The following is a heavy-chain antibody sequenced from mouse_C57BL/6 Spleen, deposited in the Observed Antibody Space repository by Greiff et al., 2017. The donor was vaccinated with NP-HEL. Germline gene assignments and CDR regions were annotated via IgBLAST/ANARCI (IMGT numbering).Heavy chain of an antibody. CDR3: TRSRLLPAWFAY. V-gene: IGHV1-15*01. J-gene: IGHJ3*01. CDR2: IDPETGGT. CDR1: GYTFTDYE. Sequence: QVQLQQSGAELVRPGASVTLSCKASGYTFTDYEMHWVKQTPVHGLEWIGAIDPETGGTAYNQKFKGKAILTADKSSSTAYMELRSLTSEDAAVYYCTRSRLLPAWFAYWGQGTLVTVSA. D-gene: IGHD2-3*01.